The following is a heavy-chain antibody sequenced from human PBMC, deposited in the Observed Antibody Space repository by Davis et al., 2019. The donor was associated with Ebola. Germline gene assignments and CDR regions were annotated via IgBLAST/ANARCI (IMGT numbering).Heavy chain of an antibody. CDR3: ARARDLGDACDY. D-gene: IGHD4-17*01. Sequence: LRLSCTVSGGSISSGDYYWSWIRQPPGKGLEWIGYLYYSGSTYYNPSLKSRVTISVDTSKNQFSLKLSTVTAADTAVYYWARARDLGDACDYWGQGTLVTVSS. V-gene: IGHV4-30-4*01. CDR1: GGSISSGDYY. CDR2: LYYSGST. J-gene: IGHJ4*02.